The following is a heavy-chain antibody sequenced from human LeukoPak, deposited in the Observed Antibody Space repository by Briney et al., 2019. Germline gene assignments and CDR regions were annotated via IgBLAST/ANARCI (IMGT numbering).Heavy chain of an antibody. Sequence: GGSLRLSCAASGFTFSSYEMNWVRQAPGKGLEWVSYISSSGSTIYYADSVKGRFTISRDNAKNSLYLQMNSLRAEDTAVYYCARDTAHYDILTGYYKYYFDYWGQGTLVTVSS. J-gene: IGHJ4*02. V-gene: IGHV3-48*03. CDR2: ISSSGSTI. D-gene: IGHD3-9*01. CDR3: ARDTAHYDILTGYYKYYFDY. CDR1: GFTFSSYE.